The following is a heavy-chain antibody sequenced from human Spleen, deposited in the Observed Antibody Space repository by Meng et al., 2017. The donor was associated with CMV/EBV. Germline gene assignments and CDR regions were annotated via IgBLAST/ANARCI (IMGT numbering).Heavy chain of an antibody. CDR2: ISAYNGNT. J-gene: IGHJ6*02. D-gene: IGHD1-26*01. V-gene: IGHV1-18*01. Sequence: ASVKVSCKASGYTFTSYGISWVRQAPGQGLEWMGWISAYNGNTNYAQKLQGRVTMTTDTSTSTAYMELSSLRSDDTAVYYCAKDAGEDFYYGLDVWGQGTTVTVSS. CDR3: AKDAGEDFYYGLDV. CDR1: GYTFTSYG.